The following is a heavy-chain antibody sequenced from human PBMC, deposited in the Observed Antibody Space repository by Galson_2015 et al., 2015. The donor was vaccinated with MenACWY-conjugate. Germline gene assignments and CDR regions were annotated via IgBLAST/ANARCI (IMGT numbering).Heavy chain of an antibody. CDR1: GDSVLSNSAA. J-gene: IGHJ6*03. CDR3: ARSDGHFYSYMDV. V-gene: IGHV6-1*01. CDR2: TYYRSKWYS. Sequence: CAISGDSVLSNSAAWHWIRQSPSRGLEWLGRTYYRSKWYSDYAISVKSRITINPDSSKHQFPLHLNSVTPEDTAVYYCARSDGHFYSYMDVWGQGTTVTVSS.